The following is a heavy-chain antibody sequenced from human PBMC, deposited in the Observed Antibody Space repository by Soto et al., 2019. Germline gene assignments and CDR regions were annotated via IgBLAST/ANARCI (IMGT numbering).Heavy chain of an antibody. CDR1: GFTFSSYA. D-gene: IGHD4-4*01. V-gene: IGHV3-30-3*01. CDR2: ISYDGSNK. J-gene: IGHJ6*02. CDR3: ARVYSNYYYYYGMDV. Sequence: QVQLVESGGGVVQPGRSLRLSCAASGFTFSSYAMHWVRQAPGKGLEWVAVISYDGSNKYYADSVKGRFTISRDNSKNSLYLQMNSLRAEDTAVYYCARVYSNYYYYYGMDVWGHGTTVTVSS.